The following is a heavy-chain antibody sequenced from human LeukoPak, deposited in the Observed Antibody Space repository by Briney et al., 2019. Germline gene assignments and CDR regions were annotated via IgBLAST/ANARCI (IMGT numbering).Heavy chain of an antibody. D-gene: IGHD5-24*01. CDR3: TIPVRRDGYDDDY. CDR1: GFTFSSYA. V-gene: IGHV3-49*04. J-gene: IGHJ4*02. Sequence: PGRSLRLSCAASGFTFSSYAMHWVRQAPGKGLEWVGFIRSKAYGGTTEYAASVKGRFTISRDDSKSIAYLQMNSLKTEDTAVYYCTIPVRRDGYDDDYWGQGTLVTVSS. CDR2: IRSKAYGGTT.